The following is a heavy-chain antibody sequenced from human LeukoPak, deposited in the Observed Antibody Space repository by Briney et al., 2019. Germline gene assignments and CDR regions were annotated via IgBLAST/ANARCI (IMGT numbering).Heavy chain of an antibody. CDR1: GGSISSGSYY. D-gene: IGHD2-15*01. J-gene: IGHJ4*02. Sequence: MSSQTLSLTCTVSGGSISSGSYYWSWIRQPAGKGLEWIGRIYTSGSTNYNPSLKSRVTISVDTSKNQFSLKLSSVTAADTAVYYCARAGGYCGRISCPYYFDYWGQGSLVAVSS. CDR3: ARAGGYCGRISCPYYFDY. V-gene: IGHV4-61*02. CDR2: IYTSGST.